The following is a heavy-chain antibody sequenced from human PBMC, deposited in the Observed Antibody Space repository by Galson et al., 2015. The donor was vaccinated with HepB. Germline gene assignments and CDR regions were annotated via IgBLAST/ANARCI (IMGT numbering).Heavy chain of an antibody. CDR2: INPSGNSA. Sequence: SVKVSCKASGYTFTSYYIHWVRQAPGQGLEWMGIINPSGNSATYAQNFQGRVTMTRDTSTTTVYMELSSLRSEDTAVYYCARVRSRGYDDCFDYWGQGTLVTVSS. V-gene: IGHV1-46*03. D-gene: IGHD5-12*01. CDR3: ARVRSRGYDDCFDY. CDR1: GYTFTSYY. J-gene: IGHJ4*02.